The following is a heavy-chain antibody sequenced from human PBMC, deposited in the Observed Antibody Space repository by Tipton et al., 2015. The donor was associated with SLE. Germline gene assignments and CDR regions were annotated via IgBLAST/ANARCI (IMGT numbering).Heavy chain of an antibody. D-gene: IGHD7-27*01. J-gene: IGHJ3*02. Sequence: SLRLSCAASGLTVSRNYMSWVRQTPGKGLEWVSVIYSGGSTKYADSVKGRFTISRDNSKNMLYLQMNSLRAEDTAVYYCARVYLGTRAFDIWGQGTMVTVSS. CDR3: ARVYLGTRAFDI. CDR1: GLTVSRNY. CDR2: IYSGGST. V-gene: IGHV3-66*01.